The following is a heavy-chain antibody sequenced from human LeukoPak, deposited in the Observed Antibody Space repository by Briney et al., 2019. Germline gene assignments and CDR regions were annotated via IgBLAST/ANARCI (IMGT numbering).Heavy chain of an antibody. D-gene: IGHD3-22*01. CDR3: AKHSHDGSARYYEVQLDY. CDR2: IRYDGSNK. CDR1: GFTFSSYG. J-gene: IGHJ4*02. V-gene: IGHV3-30*02. Sequence: GGSLRLSCAASGFTFSSYGMHWVRQAPGKGLEWVAFIRYDGSNKYYADSVKGRFTISRDNSKNTVYLQMNSLRAGDTAIYYCAKHSHDGSARYYEVQLDYWGQGILVTVSS.